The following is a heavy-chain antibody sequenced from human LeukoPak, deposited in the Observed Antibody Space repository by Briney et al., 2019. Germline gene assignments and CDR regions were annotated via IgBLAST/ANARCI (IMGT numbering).Heavy chain of an antibody. CDR2: IYTSGST. D-gene: IGHD3-22*01. Sequence: SETLSLTCAVSGGSISDYYWSWIRQPAGKGLEWIGRIYTSGSTNYNPSLKSRVTVSVDTSKNQFSLKLSSVTAADTAVYYCARWPYYYDSSGYLAFDYWGQGTLVTVSS. CDR3: ARWPYYYDSSGYLAFDY. CDR1: GGSISDYY. V-gene: IGHV4-4*07. J-gene: IGHJ4*02.